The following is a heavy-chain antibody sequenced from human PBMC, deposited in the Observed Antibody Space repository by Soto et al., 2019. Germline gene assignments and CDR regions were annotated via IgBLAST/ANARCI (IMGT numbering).Heavy chain of an antibody. CDR2: INPSGGST. V-gene: IGHV1-46*01. Sequence: ASLKVSCKASGYTFTSYYMHWVRQAPGQGLEWMGIINPSGGSTSYAQKFQGRVTMTRDTSTSTVYMELSSLRSEDTAVYYCARRASIAAAGTDYYYGMDVWGQGTTVTVSS. CDR3: ARRASIAAAGTDYYYGMDV. J-gene: IGHJ6*02. D-gene: IGHD6-13*01. CDR1: GYTFTSYY.